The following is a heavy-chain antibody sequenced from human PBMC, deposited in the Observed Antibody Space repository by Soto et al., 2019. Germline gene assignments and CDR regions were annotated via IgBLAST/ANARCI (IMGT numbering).Heavy chain of an antibody. V-gene: IGHV3-15*01. J-gene: IGHJ4*02. D-gene: IGHD3-22*01. CDR2: IKSKTDGGTT. Sequence: GGSLRLSCAASGFTFSNAWMSWVRQAPGKGLEWVGRIKSKTDGGTTDYAAPVKGRFTISRDDSKNTLYLQMNSLKTEDTAVYYCTTQYYYGSSGFDYWGQGTLVTVSS. CDR3: TTQYYYGSSGFDY. CDR1: GFTFSNAW.